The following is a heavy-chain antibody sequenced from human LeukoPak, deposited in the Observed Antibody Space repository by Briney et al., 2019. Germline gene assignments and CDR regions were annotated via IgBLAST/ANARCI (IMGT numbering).Heavy chain of an antibody. D-gene: IGHD2-15*01. V-gene: IGHV3-33*01. CDR2: IWYDGSNK. J-gene: IGHJ5*02. Sequence: PGGSLRLSCAASGFTFSSYGMHWVRQAPGKGLEWVAVIWYDGSNKYYADSVKGRFTISRDNSKNTLYLQMNSLRAEDTAVYYCARKFYDSDIVVVVDGWFDPWGQGTLVTVSS. CDR1: GFTFSSYG. CDR3: ARKFYDSDIVVVVDGWFDP.